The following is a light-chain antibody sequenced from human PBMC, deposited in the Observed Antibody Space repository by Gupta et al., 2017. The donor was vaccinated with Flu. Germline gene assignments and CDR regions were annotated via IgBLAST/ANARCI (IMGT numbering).Light chain of an antibody. CDR3: QQSDSAPALS. J-gene: IGKJ4*01. CDR2: ATS. CDR1: QSISSY. Sequence: DIQMTQSPPSLSASVGDRVTITCRASQSISSYLNWYQQKPGKAPKLLIYATSNLQTGVPPRFSGSGSGTDFALTISSRQREDFATYYCQQSDSAPALSFGGGTKVEIE. V-gene: IGKV1-39*01.